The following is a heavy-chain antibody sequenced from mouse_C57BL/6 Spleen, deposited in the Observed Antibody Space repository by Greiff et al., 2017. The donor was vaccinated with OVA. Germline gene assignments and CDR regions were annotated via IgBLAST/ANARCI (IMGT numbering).Heavy chain of an antibody. CDR3: AREDYGSFYYFDY. D-gene: IGHD1-1*01. V-gene: IGHV5-4*01. CDR2: ISDGGSYT. Sequence: EVQRVESGGGLVKPGGSLKLSCAASGFTFSSYAMSWVRQTPEKRLEWVATISDGGSYTYYPDNVKGRFTISRDNAKNNLYLQMSHLKSEDTAMYYCAREDYGSFYYFDYWGQGTTLTVSS. CDR1: GFTFSSYA. J-gene: IGHJ2*01.